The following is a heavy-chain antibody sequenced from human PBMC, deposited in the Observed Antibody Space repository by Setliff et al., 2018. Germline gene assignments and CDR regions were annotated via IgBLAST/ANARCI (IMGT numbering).Heavy chain of an antibody. V-gene: IGHV4-61*02. CDR2: IYTSGST. CDR1: GGSISSGTYY. D-gene: IGHD3-9*01. J-gene: IGHJ4*02. Sequence: SETLSLTCTVSGGSISSGTYYWSWIRQPAGKGLEWIGRIYTSGSTNYNPSLQSRATISIDTSKNQISLKITSVTAADTALYSCAGTPARGTTWLSPFDYWGQGIQVTVSS. CDR3: AGTPARGTTWLSPFDY.